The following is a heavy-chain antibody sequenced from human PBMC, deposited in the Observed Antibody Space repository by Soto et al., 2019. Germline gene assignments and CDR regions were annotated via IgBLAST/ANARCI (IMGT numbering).Heavy chain of an antibody. D-gene: IGHD6-19*01. CDR3: VKASTVTGVGGYR. V-gene: IGHV3-74*01. J-gene: IGHJ5*02. CDR1: GFAFSSYW. CDR2: ISSNGRNT. Sequence: EVQLVESGGGLIQPGGSLRLSCAASGFAFSSYWMQWVRQAPGKGPVWVSRISSNGRNTTYADFVKGRFTISRDNAANTLHLQISSLTDADTAVYYCVKASTVTGVGGYRWGQGTLVTVSS.